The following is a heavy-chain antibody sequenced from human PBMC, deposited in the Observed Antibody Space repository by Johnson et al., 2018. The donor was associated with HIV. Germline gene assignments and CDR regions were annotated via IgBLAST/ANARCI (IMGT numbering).Heavy chain of an antibody. D-gene: IGHD2-15*01. CDR2: IRYDGSNK. J-gene: IGHJ3*01. CDR1: GFTFDYYD. V-gene: IGHV3-30*02. Sequence: QVQLVESGGGVVRPGGSLRLSCAASGFTFDYYDMSWVRQAPGKGLEWVAFIRYDGSNKYYADSVKGRFTISRDNSKNTLYLQMNSLRAEDTAVYYCAKVLFWGQGTMVTVSS. CDR3: AKVLF.